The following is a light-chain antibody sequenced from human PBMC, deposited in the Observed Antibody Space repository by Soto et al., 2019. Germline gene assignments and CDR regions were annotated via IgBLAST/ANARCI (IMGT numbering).Light chain of an antibody. J-gene: IGKJ2*01. V-gene: IGKV2-30*01. CDR3: MQGTHWPPNSGPTPYT. Sequence: DVVMTQSPLSLPVTLGQPASISCRSSQSLVYSDGHTYLNWFQQRPGQSPRRLIYKVSNRDSGVPDRFSGSGSGTDFTLKISRVEAEDVGVYYCMQGTHWPPNSGPTPYTLGQGTKLEIK. CDR1: QSLVYSDGHTY. CDR2: KVS.